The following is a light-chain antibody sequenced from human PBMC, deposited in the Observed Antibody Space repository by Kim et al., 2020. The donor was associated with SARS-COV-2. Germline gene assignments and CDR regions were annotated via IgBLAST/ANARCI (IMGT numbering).Light chain of an antibody. Sequence: QSALTQPASVSGSPGQSITISCTGTSSDVGSYNLVSWYQQHPGKAPKLMIYEVSKRPSGVSNRFSGSKSGNTASLTISGLQAEDEADYYCATWDDSLSAYVFGTGTKVTVL. CDR2: EVS. J-gene: IGLJ1*01. CDR1: SSDVGSYNL. V-gene: IGLV2-23*02. CDR3: ATWDDSLSAYV.